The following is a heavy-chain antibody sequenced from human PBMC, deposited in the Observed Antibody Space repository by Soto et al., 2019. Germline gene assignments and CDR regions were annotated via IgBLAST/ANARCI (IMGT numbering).Heavy chain of an antibody. D-gene: IGHD6-13*01. Sequence: GGSLRLSCAASGFTFSRYWMSWVRQAPRKGLEWVANIKQDGSEKYYVDSVKGRFTISRDNAKNTLYLQMNSLRAEDTAVYYCARSIAAAGIRYYYYGMDVWGQGTTVTVSS. CDR3: ARSIAAAGIRYYYYGMDV. V-gene: IGHV3-7*01. CDR1: GFTFSRYW. CDR2: IKQDGSEK. J-gene: IGHJ6*02.